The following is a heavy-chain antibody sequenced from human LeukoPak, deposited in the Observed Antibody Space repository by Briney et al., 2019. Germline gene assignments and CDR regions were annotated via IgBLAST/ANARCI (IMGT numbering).Heavy chain of an antibody. CDR1: GFTFSNCA. Sequence: PGRSLRVSCAASGFTFSNCAMHWVRQAPGKGLEWVAVIWYEGTNEYYAEAVKGRFTISRDNSKNTLYLQMNSLRAEDSAVYYCARAIVGHTGDYWGQGTLVTVAS. CDR2: IWYEGTNE. J-gene: IGHJ4*02. CDR3: ARAIVGHTGDY. V-gene: IGHV3-33*01. D-gene: IGHD1-26*01.